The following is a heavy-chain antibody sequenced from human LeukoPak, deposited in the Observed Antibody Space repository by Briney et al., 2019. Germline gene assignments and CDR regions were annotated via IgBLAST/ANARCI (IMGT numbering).Heavy chain of an antibody. Sequence: GGSLRLSCAASGFTFSSYTIAWVRQAPEKGLEWVSAISASGDSTCSADSVKGRFTVSRDNSKNTMFLQMNSLRAEDTAVYYCARGSRGWPYYFDYWGQGTLVTVSS. D-gene: IGHD3-10*01. CDR3: ARGSRGWPYYFDY. J-gene: IGHJ4*02. V-gene: IGHV3-23*01. CDR2: ISASGDST. CDR1: GFTFSSYT.